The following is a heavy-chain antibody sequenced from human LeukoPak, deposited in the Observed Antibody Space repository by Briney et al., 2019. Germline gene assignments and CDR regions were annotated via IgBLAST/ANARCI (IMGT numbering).Heavy chain of an antibody. CDR2: ISASNGNT. V-gene: IGHV1-3*01. Sequence: ASVKVSCKASGYTFTSYAIHWVRQAPGQRLEWMGWISASNGNTKYSQNFQGRVTFISNTSATTAFMELSSLRSEDAAVYYCARDSGSGNNDYWGQGTLVTVSS. CDR3: ARDSGSGNNDY. CDR1: GYTFTSYA. J-gene: IGHJ4*02. D-gene: IGHD1-26*01.